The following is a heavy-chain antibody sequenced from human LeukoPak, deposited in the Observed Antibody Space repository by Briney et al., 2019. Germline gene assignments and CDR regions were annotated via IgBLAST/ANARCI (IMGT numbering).Heavy chain of an antibody. J-gene: IGHJ4*02. Sequence: GGSRRLSCAASGFTFSTYAMNWVRQAPAKGLEWVSTIGGGGPTTDYADSVKDRFTISRDNSKNTLYLQMNSLRAEDTAVYFCARGFLGGTDQYFDSWGQGTLVTVSS. CDR3: ARGFLGGTDQYFDS. CDR1: GFTFSTYA. D-gene: IGHD6-19*01. CDR2: IGGGGPTT. V-gene: IGHV3-23*01.